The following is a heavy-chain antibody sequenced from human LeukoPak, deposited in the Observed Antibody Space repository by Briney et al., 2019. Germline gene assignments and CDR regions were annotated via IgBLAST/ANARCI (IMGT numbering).Heavy chain of an antibody. CDR3: ARSPSGDYGDYLYYFDY. CDR2: INPNSGGT. D-gene: IGHD4-17*01. J-gene: IGHJ4*02. Sequence: ASVKVSCKASGYTFTGYYMHWVRQAAGQGREWMGWINPNSGGTNYAQKFQGRVTMTRDTSISTAYMELSRLRSDDTAVYYCARSPSGDYGDYLYYFDYWGQGTLVTVSS. CDR1: GYTFTGYY. V-gene: IGHV1-2*02.